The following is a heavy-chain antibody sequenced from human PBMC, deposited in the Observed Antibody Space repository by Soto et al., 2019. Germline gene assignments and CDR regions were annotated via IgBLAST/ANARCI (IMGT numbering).Heavy chain of an antibody. D-gene: IGHD1-26*01. J-gene: IGHJ4*02. Sequence: PGGSLRLSCAASVFTFSRYAVIWVRQAPGKGLEWVGRAGKKAGGYNPEYAASVKGRFTVSRDDSENSLYLQMNSLKTEDTAVYYCARDGGRYSWDYWGQGTLVTVSS. CDR2: AGKKAGGYNP. CDR1: VFTFSRYA. V-gene: IGHV3-72*01. CDR3: ARDGGRYSWDY.